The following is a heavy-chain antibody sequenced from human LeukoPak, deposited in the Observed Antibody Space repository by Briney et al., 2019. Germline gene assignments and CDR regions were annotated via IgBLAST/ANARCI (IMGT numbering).Heavy chain of an antibody. Sequence: GASVKVSCKASGYTFTGYYMHWVRQAPGQGLEWMGWINPNSGGTNYAQKFQGRVTMTRDTSISTAYMELSRLRSDDTAVYYCARVATGTHTAFDIWGQGTMVTVSS. V-gene: IGHV1-2*02. J-gene: IGHJ3*02. D-gene: IGHD1-1*01. CDR1: GYTFTGYY. CDR3: ARVATGTHTAFDI. CDR2: INPNSGGT.